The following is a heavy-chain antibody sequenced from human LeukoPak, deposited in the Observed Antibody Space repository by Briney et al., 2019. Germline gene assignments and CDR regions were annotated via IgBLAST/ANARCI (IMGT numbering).Heavy chain of an antibody. CDR3: ARVHSSGPTIHFDY. CDR1: GYTFTGYY. J-gene: IGHJ4*02. CDR2: INPNSGGT. Sequence: ASVKVSCKASGYTFTGYYMHWVRQAPGQGLEWMGWINPNSGGTIYAQKFQGRVTMTRDTSISTVYMELSRLRSDDTAVYYCARVHSSGPTIHFDYWGQGTLVTVSS. V-gene: IGHV1-2*02. D-gene: IGHD6-19*01.